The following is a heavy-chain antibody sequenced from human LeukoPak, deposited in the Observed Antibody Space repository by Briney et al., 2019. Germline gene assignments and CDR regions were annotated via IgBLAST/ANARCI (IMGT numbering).Heavy chain of an antibody. CDR2: IYYSGST. CDR1: GGTISSSSYY. J-gene: IGHJ6*03. CDR3: ARHMDYTRYYYYMDV. Sequence: SETLSLTCTVSGGTISSSSYYWGWIRQPPGKGLEWIGSIYYSGSTYYNPSLKSRVTISVDTSKNQFSLKLSSVTAADTAVYYCARHMDYTRYYYYMDVWGKGTTVTVSS. V-gene: IGHV4-39*01. D-gene: IGHD4-11*01.